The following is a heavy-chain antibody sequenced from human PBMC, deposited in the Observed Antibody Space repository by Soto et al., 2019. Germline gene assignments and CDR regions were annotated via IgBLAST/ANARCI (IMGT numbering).Heavy chain of an antibody. Sequence: QVQLVQSGAEVKKPASSVKVSCKASGSTFSSYAISWVRQAPGQGLEWMGGIIPIFGTANYAQKFQGRVTITADECTSTAYMELSSLRSEDTAVYYCAKDTGDSSGYYYYYYYGMDVWGQGTTVTVSS. J-gene: IGHJ6*02. V-gene: IGHV1-69*01. CDR3: AKDTGDSSGYYYYYYYGMDV. CDR2: IIPIFGTA. D-gene: IGHD3-22*01. CDR1: GSTFSSYA.